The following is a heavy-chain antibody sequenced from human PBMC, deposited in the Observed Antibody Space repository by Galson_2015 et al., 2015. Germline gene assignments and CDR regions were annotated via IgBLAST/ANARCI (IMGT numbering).Heavy chain of an antibody. CDR3: ARELAAADDGGDWFDP. D-gene: IGHD6-13*01. CDR2: INAGNGNT. V-gene: IGHV1-3*01. J-gene: IGHJ5*02. CDR1: GYTFTSYA. Sequence: SVKVSCKASGYTFTSYAMHWVRQAPGQRLEWMGWINAGNGNTKYSQKFQGRVTITRDTSASTAYMELSSLRSEDTAVYYCARELAAADDGGDWFDPWGQGTLVTVSS.